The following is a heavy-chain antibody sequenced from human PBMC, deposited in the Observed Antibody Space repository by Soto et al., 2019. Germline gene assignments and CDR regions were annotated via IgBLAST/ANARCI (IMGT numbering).Heavy chain of an antibody. D-gene: IGHD2-2*01. CDR1: GFTFSSYG. CDR2: ISYDGSNK. J-gene: IGHJ4*02. V-gene: IGHV3-30*18. Sequence: GGSLRLSCAASGFTFSSYGMHWVRQAPGKGLEWVAVISYDGSNKYYADSVKGRFTISRDNSKNTLYLQMNSLRAEDTAVYYCAKGTPAEYCSSTSCHYSYFDYWGQGTLVTVSS. CDR3: AKGTPAEYCSSTSCHYSYFDY.